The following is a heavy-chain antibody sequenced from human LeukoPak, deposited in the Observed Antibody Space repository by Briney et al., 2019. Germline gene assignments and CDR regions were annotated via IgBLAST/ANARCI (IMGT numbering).Heavy chain of an antibody. CDR3: ATPTRGGIAVTGTFGH. V-gene: IGHV4-34*01. CDR1: GGAFTGYY. CDR2: INHSGAT. D-gene: IGHD6-19*01. J-gene: IGHJ4*02. Sequence: PSETLSLTCAGSGGAFTGYYWSWIRQPPGKGLEWIGEINHSGATNYNPYLKSRVTISVDTSKNQFSLRLTSGSAADTGVYYCATPTRGGIAVTGTFGHWGQGTLVTVSS.